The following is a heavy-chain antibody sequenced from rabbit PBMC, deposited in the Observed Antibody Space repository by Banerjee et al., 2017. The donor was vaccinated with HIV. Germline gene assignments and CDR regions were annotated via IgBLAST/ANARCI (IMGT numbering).Heavy chain of an antibody. CDR3: ARGTYGYAGYAPNL. D-gene: IGHD6-1*01. J-gene: IGHJ4*01. CDR2: IYADGSGYT. V-gene: IGHV1S45*01. Sequence: QEQLKETGGGLVQPGGSLTLSCKASGIDFSSYYYMCWVRQAPGKGLEWIACIYADGSGYTYYASWAKGRFTISKTSSTTVTLQMTSLTAADTATYFCARGTYGYAGYAPNLWGPGTLVTVS. CDR1: GIDFSSYYY.